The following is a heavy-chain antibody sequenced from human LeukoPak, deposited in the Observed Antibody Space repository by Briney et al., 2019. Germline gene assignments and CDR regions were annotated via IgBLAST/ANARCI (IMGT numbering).Heavy chain of an antibody. CDR1: GGSISSSSYY. Sequence: SETLSLTCTVSGGSISSSSYYWGWIRQPPGKGLEWIGSIYYSGSTYYNPSLKSRVTISVDTSKNQFSLKLSSVTAADTAVYYCARDETGTTLDNAFDIWGQGTMVTVSS. D-gene: IGHD1-7*01. CDR2: IYYSGST. V-gene: IGHV4-39*07. J-gene: IGHJ3*02. CDR3: ARDETGTTLDNAFDI.